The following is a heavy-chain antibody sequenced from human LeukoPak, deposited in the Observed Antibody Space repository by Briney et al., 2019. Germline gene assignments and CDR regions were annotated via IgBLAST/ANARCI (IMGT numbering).Heavy chain of an antibody. Sequence: ASVKVSCKASGYTLTGYYIHWVRQAPGQGLEWMGWSNPNTGDTNYAQKFQGRVTMTRDTSISTAYMELSGLRSDDTAVYSCARTGNYLWNYLDYWGQGALVTVSS. J-gene: IGHJ4*02. CDR1: GYTLTGYY. CDR3: ARTGNYLWNYLDY. CDR2: SNPNTGDT. D-gene: IGHD4-11*01. V-gene: IGHV1-2*02.